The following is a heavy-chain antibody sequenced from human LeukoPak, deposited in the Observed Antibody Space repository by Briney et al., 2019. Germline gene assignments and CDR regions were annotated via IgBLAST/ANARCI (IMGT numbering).Heavy chain of an antibody. CDR1: GFTFSNYA. V-gene: IGHV3-23*01. CDR2: LSDNGGSP. Sequence: GGSLRLSCAASGFTFSNYAMSWVRQAPGKGLEWVSSLSDNGGSPYYADSVKGRFTISRDNSKNTLHLHLNSLRVEDTAVYYCARVTPYDMDVWGKGTTVTVSS. CDR3: ARVTPYDMDV. J-gene: IGHJ6*04.